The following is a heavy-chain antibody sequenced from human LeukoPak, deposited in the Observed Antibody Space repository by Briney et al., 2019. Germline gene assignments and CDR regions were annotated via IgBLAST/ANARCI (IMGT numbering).Heavy chain of an antibody. CDR3: ARVHVDSYYYYGMDV. J-gene: IGHJ6*02. D-gene: IGHD3-16*01. CDR1: GGSISSYY. V-gene: IGHV4-59*01. CDR2: ICYSGST. Sequence: SETLSLTCTVSGGSISSYYWSWIRQPPGKGLEWIGYICYSGSTNYNPSLKSRVTISVDTSKNQFSLKLSSVTAADTAVYYCARVHVDSYYYYGMDVWGQGTTVTVSS.